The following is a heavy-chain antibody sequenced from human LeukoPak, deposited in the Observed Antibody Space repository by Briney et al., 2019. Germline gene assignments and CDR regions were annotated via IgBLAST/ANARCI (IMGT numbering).Heavy chain of an antibody. CDR2: ISAYNGNT. CDR3: ARQKAGPAALYYFDY. CDR1: GGTFSSYA. Sequence: ASVKVSCKASGGTFSSYAISWVRQAPGQGLEWMGWISAYNGNTNYAQKLQGRVTMTTDTSTSTAYMELRSLRSDDTAVYYCARQKAGPAALYYFDYWGQGTLVTVSS. D-gene: IGHD6-19*01. J-gene: IGHJ4*02. V-gene: IGHV1-18*01.